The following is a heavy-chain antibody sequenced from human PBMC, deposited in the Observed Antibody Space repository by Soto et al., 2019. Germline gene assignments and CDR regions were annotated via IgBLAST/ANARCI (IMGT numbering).Heavy chain of an antibody. CDR3: ARVYGPLYFDY. D-gene: IGHD3-10*01. Sequence: ASVKVSCKASGYTFTTYGLRWVRPAPGQGLEWMGWISPYNGNTKYGQKLQGRVTMTTDTSTNTAYMELTSLRSDNTAVYYCARVYGPLYFDYWGQGTLVTVSS. CDR1: GYTFTTYG. V-gene: IGHV1-18*01. J-gene: IGHJ4*02. CDR2: ISPYNGNT.